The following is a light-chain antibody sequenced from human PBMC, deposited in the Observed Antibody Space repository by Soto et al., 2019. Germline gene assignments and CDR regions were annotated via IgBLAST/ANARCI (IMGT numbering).Light chain of an antibody. CDR1: QDIINH. CDR2: GAS. Sequence: DIQMTQSPSSLSASVGDTVTITCRASQDIINHLAWYQQRPGKVPNLLIYGASTLHSGVPSRFRGSGSGTHCTRTISSLQPEDVATYYCQNYHLALGTFGQGTRLEIK. V-gene: IGKV1-27*01. CDR3: QNYHLALGT. J-gene: IGKJ5*01.